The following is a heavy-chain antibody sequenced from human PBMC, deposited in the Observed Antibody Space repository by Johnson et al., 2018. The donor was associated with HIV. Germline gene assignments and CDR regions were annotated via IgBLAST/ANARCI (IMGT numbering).Heavy chain of an antibody. V-gene: IGHV3-30*04. CDR1: GFTFSSYA. CDR3: AKDRGEYSSLHDAFDI. Sequence: QVQLVESGGGVVQPGRSLRLSCAASGFTFSSYAMHWVRQAPGKGLEWVAVISYDGSNKYYADSVKGRFTVSRDNSKNTLYLQMNSLRAEDTALYYCAKDRGEYSSLHDAFDIWGQGTMVTASS. J-gene: IGHJ3*02. D-gene: IGHD6-6*01. CDR2: ISYDGSNK.